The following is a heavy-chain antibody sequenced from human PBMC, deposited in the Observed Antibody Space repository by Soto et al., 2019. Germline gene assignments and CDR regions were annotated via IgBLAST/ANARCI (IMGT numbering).Heavy chain of an antibody. CDR2: ISYDGSNK. CDR1: GFTFSSYG. CDR3: AKDPFDY. J-gene: IGHJ4*02. Sequence: GGSLRLSCAASGFTFSSYGMHWVRQAPGKGLEWVAVISYDGSNKYYADSVKGRFTISRDNSKNTLYLQMNSLRAEDTAVYYCAKDPFDYWGQGTLVTVSS. V-gene: IGHV3-30*18.